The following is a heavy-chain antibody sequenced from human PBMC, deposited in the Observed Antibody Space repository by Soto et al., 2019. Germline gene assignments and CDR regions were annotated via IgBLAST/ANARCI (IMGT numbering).Heavy chain of an antibody. J-gene: IGHJ4*02. CDR1: GFTFSSYA. Sequence: GGSLRLSCAASGFTFSSYAMSWVRQAPGKGLEWVSAISGSGGSTYYADSVKGRFTISRDNSKNTLYRQMNSLRAEDTAVYYCAKTGFDYDYIWGSYRPFDYWGQGTLVTVSS. CDR2: ISGSGGST. D-gene: IGHD3-16*02. V-gene: IGHV3-23*01. CDR3: AKTGFDYDYIWGSYRPFDY.